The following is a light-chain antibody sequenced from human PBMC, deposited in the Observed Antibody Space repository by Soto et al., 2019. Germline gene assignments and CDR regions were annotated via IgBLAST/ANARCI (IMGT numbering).Light chain of an antibody. J-gene: IGKJ4*01. Sequence: EIVMTQSPATLSVSPGEGATLSCKASQNVYNNLTWYQQKPGQPPRLLIYDASTWQTGISARFSGSGYGTDFTLTISSLQSEDFAVYFCQQCRSWPLTFGGGTKVEIK. CDR1: QNVYNN. CDR2: DAS. CDR3: QQCRSWPLT. V-gene: IGKV3-15*01.